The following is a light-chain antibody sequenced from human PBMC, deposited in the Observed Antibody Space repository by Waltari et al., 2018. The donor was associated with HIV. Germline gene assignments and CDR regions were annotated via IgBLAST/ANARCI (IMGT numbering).Light chain of an antibody. Sequence: DIVLTQSPDVLSLSRGARATLSCRAVRVVGPNYLAWYQQRPGQAPSLLVYNTSSRAVGVPDRCSATGSGTDVSLTVSRLEPEDFAVYYCQECVSSSWTFGQGTRVEVK. V-gene: IGKV3-20*01. J-gene: IGKJ1*01. CDR3: QECVSSSWT. CDR1: RVVGPNY. CDR2: NTS.